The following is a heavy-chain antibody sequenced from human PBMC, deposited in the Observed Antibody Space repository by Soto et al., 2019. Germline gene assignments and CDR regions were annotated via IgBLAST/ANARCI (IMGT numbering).Heavy chain of an antibody. D-gene: IGHD3-16*01. CDR1: GGSFSGYY. CDR2: INHSGST. CDR3: ARGARMITFGGVVRPYYMDV. J-gene: IGHJ6*03. V-gene: IGHV4-34*01. Sequence: QVQLQQWGAGLLKPSETLSLTCAVYGGSFSGYYWSWIRQPPGKGLEWIGEINHSGSTNYNPSLKSRVTQSVTPSKTQFSLKLSSVPAADTDVYYCARGARMITFGGVVRPYYMDVWGKGTTVTVSS.